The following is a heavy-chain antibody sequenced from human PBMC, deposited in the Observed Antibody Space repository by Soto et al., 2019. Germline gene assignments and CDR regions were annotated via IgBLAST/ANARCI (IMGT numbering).Heavy chain of an antibody. CDR2: ISASGGGGT. D-gene: IGHD3-10*01. V-gene: IGHV3-64*02. Sequence: GGSLRLSRAASWFTFSSYSMHWVRQAPGKGLEYVSAISASGGGGTYYADTVKGRFSISRDNSKSTLYLQMGSLRAEDMAVYYCARAQDYGSGKYYNDYWGQGILVTVSS. CDR3: ARAQDYGSGKYYNDY. J-gene: IGHJ4*02. CDR1: WFTFSSYS.